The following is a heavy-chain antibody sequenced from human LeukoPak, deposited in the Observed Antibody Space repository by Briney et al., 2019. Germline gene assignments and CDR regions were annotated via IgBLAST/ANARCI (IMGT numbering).Heavy chain of an antibody. CDR3: ARSGSQRQFDY. CDR2: INSDGSST. Sequence: PGRSLRLSCAASGFTFSSYWMHWVRQAPGKGLVWVSRINSDGSSTSYADSVKGRFTISRDNAKNTLYLQMNSLRAEDTAVYYCARSGSQRQFDYWGQGTLVTVSS. CDR1: GFTFSSYW. J-gene: IGHJ4*02. D-gene: IGHD1-26*01. V-gene: IGHV3-74*01.